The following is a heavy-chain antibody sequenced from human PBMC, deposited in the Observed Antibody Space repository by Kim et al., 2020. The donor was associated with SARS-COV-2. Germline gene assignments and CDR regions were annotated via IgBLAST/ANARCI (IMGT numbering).Heavy chain of an antibody. CDR3: ARGAGWSYGHLYFDL. V-gene: IGHV1-8*01. J-gene: IGHJ4*02. CDR1: GYRFTSED. D-gene: IGHD5-18*01. CDR2: MNPKSGNA. Sequence: ASVKVSCKASGYRFTSEDINWVRQATGQGLEWMGWMNPKSGNADYAQRFQGRVSMTRNTSVTTAYMELRSLTSGDTATYYCARGAGWSYGHLYFDLWGPG.